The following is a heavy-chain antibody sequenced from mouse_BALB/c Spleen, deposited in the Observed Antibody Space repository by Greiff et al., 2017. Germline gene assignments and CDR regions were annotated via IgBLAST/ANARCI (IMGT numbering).Heavy chain of an antibody. D-gene: IGHD4-1*01. J-gene: IGHJ2*01. CDR1: GFTFSDFY. Sequence: EVKLVESGGGLVQPGGSLRLSCATSGFTFSDFYMEWVRQPPGKRLEWIAASRNKANDYTTEYSASVKGRFIVSRDTSQSILYLQMNALRAEDTAIYYCARGNWRGYFDYWGQGTTLTVSS. CDR2: SRNKANDYTT. V-gene: IGHV7-1*02. CDR3: ARGNWRGYFDY.